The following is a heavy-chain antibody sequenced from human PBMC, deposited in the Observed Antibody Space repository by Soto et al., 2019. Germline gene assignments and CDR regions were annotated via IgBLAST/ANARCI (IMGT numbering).Heavy chain of an antibody. CDR2: INHSGST. J-gene: IGHJ4*02. D-gene: IGHD5-18*01. CDR3: VRKTDGYYPFDS. V-gene: IGHV4-34*10. Sequence: SETLSLTCAVYGGSFTGYYWSWIRQPPGKGLEWIGEINHSGSTNYNPSLESRVTMSVDMSKNQFSLSLNSVTAVDTAVYYCVRKTDGYYPFDSWGQGTLVTAPQ. CDR1: GGSFTGYY.